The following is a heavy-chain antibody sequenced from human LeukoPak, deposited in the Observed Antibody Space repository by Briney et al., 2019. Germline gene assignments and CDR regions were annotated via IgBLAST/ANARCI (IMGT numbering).Heavy chain of an antibody. CDR1: GFTFSSYS. CDR3: ARDQRVDIVVVPAAMVGMDV. J-gene: IGHJ6*04. D-gene: IGHD2-2*03. Sequence: PGGSLRLSCAASGFTFSSYSMNWVRQAPGKGLEWVSSISSSSSYIYYADSVKGRFTISRDNAKNSLYLQMNSLRAEDTAVYYCARDQRVDIVVVPAAMVGMDVWGKGTTVTVSS. CDR2: ISSSSSYI. V-gene: IGHV3-21*01.